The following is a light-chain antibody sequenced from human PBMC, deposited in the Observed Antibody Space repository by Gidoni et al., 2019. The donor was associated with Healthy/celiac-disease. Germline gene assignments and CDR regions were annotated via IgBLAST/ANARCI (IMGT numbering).Light chain of an antibody. CDR3: QQYNSYSRK. J-gene: IGKJ1*01. CDR2: KAS. V-gene: IGKV1-5*03. CDR1: QSISSW. Sequence: DIQMTQSPSTLSASVGDRVTITCRASQSISSWLAWYQQKQGKAPKLLIYKASSLESGGPSRFSGSGSGTEFTLTISSLQPDDFATYYCQQYNSYSRKFSQGTKVEIK.